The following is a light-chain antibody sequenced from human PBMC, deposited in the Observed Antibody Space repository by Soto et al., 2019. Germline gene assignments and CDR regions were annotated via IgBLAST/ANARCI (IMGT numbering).Light chain of an antibody. CDR2: GAS. CDR3: QQYDSSPLT. J-gene: IGKJ4*01. Sequence: EIVLTQSPGTLSLSPGERATLSCRASQSVSSSFLAWFQQKPGQGPRLLIYGASSRATGIPDRFSGSGSGTDFTLTISRLQPEDVAVYYCQQYDSSPLTFGGGTKVEIK. V-gene: IGKV3-20*01. CDR1: QSVSSSF.